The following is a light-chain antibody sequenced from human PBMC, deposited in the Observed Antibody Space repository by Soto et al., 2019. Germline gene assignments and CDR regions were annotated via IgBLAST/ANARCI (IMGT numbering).Light chain of an antibody. Sequence: QSVLTQPPSASASLGASVKLTCTLSSGHNGYAIAWPQQQPEKGPRYLMKINSDSRHSKGDGIPDRFSGSSSGAERYLTIAIHQSEDEADYYCQTWSTDIRVFGGGTKLTVL. CDR3: QTWSTDIRV. J-gene: IGLJ3*02. CDR2: INSDSRH. CDR1: SGHNGYA. V-gene: IGLV4-69*01.